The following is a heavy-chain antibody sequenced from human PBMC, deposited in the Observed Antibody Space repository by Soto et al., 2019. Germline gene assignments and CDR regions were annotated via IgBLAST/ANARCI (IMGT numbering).Heavy chain of an antibody. Sequence: SETLSLTCTVSGGSISSYYWSWIRQPPGKGLEWIGYIYYSGSTNYNPSLKSRVTISVDTSKNQFSLKLSSVTAADTAVYYCARHQLGFGEFSYHYYGMDVWGQGTTVTVS. CDR1: GGSISSYY. J-gene: IGHJ6*02. CDR3: ARHQLGFGEFSYHYYGMDV. V-gene: IGHV4-59*08. D-gene: IGHD3-10*01. CDR2: IYYSGST.